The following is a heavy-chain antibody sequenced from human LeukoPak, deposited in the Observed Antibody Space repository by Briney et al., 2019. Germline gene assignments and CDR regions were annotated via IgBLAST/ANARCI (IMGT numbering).Heavy chain of an antibody. D-gene: IGHD1-14*01. J-gene: IGHJ4*02. V-gene: IGHV3-15*01. CDR3: TTELDVRPNHY. CDR1: GFTVSSNY. CDR2: IKRKSDGGTT. Sequence: GGSLRLSCAASGFTVSSNYMSWVRQAPGKGLEWVGRIKRKSDGGTTDYAAPVKGRFTISRDDSKNTLYLQMNSLKSEDTAVYYCTTELDVRPNHYWGQGTLVTVSS.